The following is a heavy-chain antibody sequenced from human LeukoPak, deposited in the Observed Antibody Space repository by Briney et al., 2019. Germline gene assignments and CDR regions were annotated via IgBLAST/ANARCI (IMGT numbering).Heavy chain of an antibody. D-gene: IGHD3-22*01. CDR1: GGSISSGGYY. V-gene: IGHV4-31*03. CDR3: ARGRITMIVWDY. Sequence: SETLSLTCTVSGGSISSGGYYWSWIRQHPGKGLEWIGYIYYSGSTNYNPSLKSRVTISVDTSKNQFSLKLSSVTAADTAVYYCARGRITMIVWDYWGQGTLVTVSS. J-gene: IGHJ4*02. CDR2: IYYSGST.